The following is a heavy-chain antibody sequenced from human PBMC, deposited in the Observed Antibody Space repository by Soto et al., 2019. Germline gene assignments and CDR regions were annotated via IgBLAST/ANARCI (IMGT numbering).Heavy chain of an antibody. J-gene: IGHJ4*02. CDR3: AHRNVLRYFDSNLPFDY. CDR1: GFSLSTSGVG. CDR2: IYWNDDK. V-gene: IGHV2-5*01. D-gene: IGHD3-9*01. Sequence: SGPTLVNPTQTLTLTCTFSGFSLSTSGVGVGWIRQPPGKALEWLALIYWNDDKRYSPSLKSRLTITKDTSKNQVVLTMTNMDPVDTATYYCAHRNVLRYFDSNLPFDYWGQGTLVTVSS.